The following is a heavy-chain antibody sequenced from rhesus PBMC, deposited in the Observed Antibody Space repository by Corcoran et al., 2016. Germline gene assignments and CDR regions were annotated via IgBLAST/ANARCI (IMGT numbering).Heavy chain of an antibody. CDR2: IDGKIAGT. CDR1: GGSISGYY. D-gene: IGHD5-42*01. Sequence: QLQLQESGPGLVKPSETLSLTCAVSGGSISGYYWSWIRQPPGKGLEWIWNIDGKIAGTNYNPSLKSRVTISKDPSKNQFSLKLSSVTAADTAVYYCARRGYSGYSYFFDYWGQGVLVTVSS. V-gene: IGHV4-81*01. J-gene: IGHJ4*01. CDR3: ARRGYSGYSYFFDY.